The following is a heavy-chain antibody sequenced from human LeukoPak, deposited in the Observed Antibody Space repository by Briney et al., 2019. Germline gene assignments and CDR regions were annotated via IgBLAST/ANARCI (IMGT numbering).Heavy chain of an antibody. CDR1: GFIVSSNY. J-gene: IGHJ4*02. CDR3: ARGGGYYGIDY. CDR2: LYSDGTT. V-gene: IGHV3-53*01. Sequence: GGSLRLSCAASGFIVSSNYMNWVRQAPGKGLEWVSVLYSDGTTYYTDSVKGRFTTSRDNSKNTLYLQMNSLRAGDTAVYYCARGGGYYGIDYWGQGTLVTVSS. D-gene: IGHD3-22*01.